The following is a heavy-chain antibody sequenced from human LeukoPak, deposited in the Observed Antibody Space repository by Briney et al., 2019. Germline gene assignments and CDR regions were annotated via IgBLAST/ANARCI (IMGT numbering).Heavy chain of an antibody. Sequence: SETLSLTCTVPGGSISNYYWSWIRQPPGKGLEWIGYIDYIGSTTYNPSLKSRVTISIDTSKNQFSLRLSSVTAADTAVYYCARGRGDSKGTSFHYWGQGTLVTVSS. D-gene: IGHD3-22*01. CDR2: IDYIGST. J-gene: IGHJ4*02. V-gene: IGHV4-59*01. CDR1: GGSISNYY. CDR3: ARGRGDSKGTSFHY.